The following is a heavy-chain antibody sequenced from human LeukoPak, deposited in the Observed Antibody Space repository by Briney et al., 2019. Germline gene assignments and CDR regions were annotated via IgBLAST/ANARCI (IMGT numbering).Heavy chain of an antibody. V-gene: IGHV1-18*01. CDR2: ISAYNGNT. CDR3: ARDRPRITMVRGVIITANWFDP. D-gene: IGHD3-10*01. Sequence: GASVKVSCKASGYTFTSYGISWVRQAPGQGLEWMGWISAYNGNTNYARKLQGRVTMTTDTSTSTAYMELRSLRSDDTAVYYCARDRPRITMVRGVIITANWFDPWGQGTLVTVSS. CDR1: GYTFTSYG. J-gene: IGHJ5*02.